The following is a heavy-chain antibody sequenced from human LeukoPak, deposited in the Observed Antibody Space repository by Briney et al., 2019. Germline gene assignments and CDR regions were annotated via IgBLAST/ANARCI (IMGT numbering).Heavy chain of an antibody. V-gene: IGHV1-69*04. J-gene: IGHJ4*02. CDR1: GGTFSSYA. D-gene: IGHD4-23*01. CDR2: IIPILGIA. CDR3: ARDDSPHDYGGNALYFDY. Sequence: SVKVSCKASGGTFSSYAISWVRQAPGQGLEWMGRIIPILGIANYAQKFQGRVTITADKSTSTAYIELGSLRSEDTAVYYCARDDSPHDYGGNALYFDYWGQGTLVTVSS.